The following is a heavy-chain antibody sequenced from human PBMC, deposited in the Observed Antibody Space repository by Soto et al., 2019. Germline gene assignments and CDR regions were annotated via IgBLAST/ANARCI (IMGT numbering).Heavy chain of an antibody. D-gene: IGHD4-4*01. J-gene: IGHJ3*01. CDR2: IGISIGYI. CDR1: GFSLSSYT. CDR3: GRNVLAVTEDVVDV. Sequence: EEQLVESGGGLVKPGGSLRLSCVASGFSLSSYTMSWVRQAPGKGLEWVSSIGISIGYIYYAESVTGRFTISRDNAQNFLFLEMISLRAEYTVLYFCGRNVLAVTEDVVDVWGQGTMVTVSS. V-gene: IGHV3-21*01.